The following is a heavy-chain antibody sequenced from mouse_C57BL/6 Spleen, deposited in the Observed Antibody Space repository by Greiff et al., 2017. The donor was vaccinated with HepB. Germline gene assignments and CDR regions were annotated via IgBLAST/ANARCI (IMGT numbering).Heavy chain of an antibody. J-gene: IGHJ3*01. V-gene: IGHV1-81*01. CDR2: IYPRSGNT. D-gene: IGHD1-1*01. CDR1: GYTFTSYG. Sequence: VMLVESGAELARPGASVKLSCKASGYTFTSYGISWVKQRTGQGLEWIGEIYPRSGNTYYNEKFKGKATLTADKSSSTAYMELRSLTSEDSAVYFCSITTVVATPFAYWGQGTLVTVSA. CDR3: SITTVVATPFAY.